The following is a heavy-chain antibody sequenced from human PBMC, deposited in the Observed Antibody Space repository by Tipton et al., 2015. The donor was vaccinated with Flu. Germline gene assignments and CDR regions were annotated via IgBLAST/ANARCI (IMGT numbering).Heavy chain of an antibody. J-gene: IGHJ3*01. Sequence: SLRLSCAASGFAFSDYYMTWVRQAPGKGLEWVANINQNGSEKLSVDSVKGRFIISRDNAKESLYLQMNSLTTDDTAVYFCAREAPYCTSTSCCLPGSFDVWGQGAVVTVSS. CDR2: INQNGSEK. V-gene: IGHV3-7*03. D-gene: IGHD2-8*01. CDR3: AREAPYCTSTSCCLPGSFDV. CDR1: GFAFSDYY.